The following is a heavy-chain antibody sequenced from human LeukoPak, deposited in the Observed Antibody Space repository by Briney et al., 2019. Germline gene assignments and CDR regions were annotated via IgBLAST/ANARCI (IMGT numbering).Heavy chain of an antibody. CDR1: GFTFSSYA. Sequence: GGSLRLSCAASGFTFSSYAMSWVRQAPGKGLEWVSAISGSGGSTYYADSVKGRFTISRDNSKNTLYLQMNSLRAEDTAVYYCAKVGPPNLKYCSGGSCLNYWGQGTLVTVSS. V-gene: IGHV3-23*01. CDR2: ISGSGGST. D-gene: IGHD2-15*01. CDR3: AKVGPPNLKYCSGGSCLNY. J-gene: IGHJ4*02.